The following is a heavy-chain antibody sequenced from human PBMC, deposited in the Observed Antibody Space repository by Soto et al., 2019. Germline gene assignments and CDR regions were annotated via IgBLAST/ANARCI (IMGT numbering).Heavy chain of an antibody. Sequence: EVQLLESGGGLVQPGGSLRLSCAASGFTFSSYAMSWVHQAPGKGLEWVSAISGSGGSTYYADSVKGRFTISRDNSKNTLYLQMNSLRAEDTAVYYCAKGHRSGWYAGWFDPWGQGTLVTVSS. CDR3: AKGHRSGWYAGWFDP. V-gene: IGHV3-23*01. CDR2: ISGSGGST. D-gene: IGHD6-19*01. J-gene: IGHJ5*02. CDR1: GFTFSSYA.